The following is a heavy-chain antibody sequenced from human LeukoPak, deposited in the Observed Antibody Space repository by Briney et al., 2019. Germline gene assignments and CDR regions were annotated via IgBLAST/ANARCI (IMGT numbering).Heavy chain of an antibody. J-gene: IGHJ4*02. Sequence: SETLSLTCTVSGGSISSGSYYWSWIRQPAGKGLEWIGRIYTSGSTNYNPSLKSRVTISVDTSKNQFSLKLSSVTAAATAVYYCARGRLALYCRSTSCLHFDYWGQGTLVTVSS. V-gene: IGHV4-61*02. CDR2: IYTSGST. CDR1: GGSISSGSYY. CDR3: ARGRLALYCRSTSCLHFDY. D-gene: IGHD2-2*01.